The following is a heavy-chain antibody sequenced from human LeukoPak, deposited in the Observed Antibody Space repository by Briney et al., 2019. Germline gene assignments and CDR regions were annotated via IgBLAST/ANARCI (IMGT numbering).Heavy chain of an antibody. CDR3: KKDWTSVLRFLEWFNEVVRLYYYYMDV. V-gene: IGHV1-69*06. D-gene: IGHD3-3*01. CDR1: GGTFSSYA. J-gene: IGHJ6*03. Sequence: GASVKVSCKASGGTFSSYAISWVRQAPGQGLEWMGGIIPIFDTANYAQKFQGRVTITADKSTSTAYMELSSLRAEDTAVYYCKKDWTSVLRFLEWFNEVVRLYYYYMDVWGKGTTATVSS. CDR2: IIPIFDTA.